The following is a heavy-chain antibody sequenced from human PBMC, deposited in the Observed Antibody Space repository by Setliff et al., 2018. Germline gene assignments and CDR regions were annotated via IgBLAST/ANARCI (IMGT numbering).Heavy chain of an antibody. Sequence: ASVKVSCKASGYTFTGYYIHWVRQAPGQGLEWMGWINPHSGGTNFPQTFQGRVTMTRDTSINTAYMELSSLTSDDTAVYYCARGGYSGNYYYYYMDVWGKGTTVTVSS. CDR2: INPHSGGT. CDR3: ARGGYSGNYYYYYMDV. CDR1: GYTFTGYY. J-gene: IGHJ6*03. D-gene: IGHD1-26*01. V-gene: IGHV1-2*02.